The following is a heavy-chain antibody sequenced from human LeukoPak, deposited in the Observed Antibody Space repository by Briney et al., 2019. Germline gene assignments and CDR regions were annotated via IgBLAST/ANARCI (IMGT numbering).Heavy chain of an antibody. V-gene: IGHV4-34*01. D-gene: IGHD3-10*01. CDR1: GGSFSGYY. CDR3: ARERLLWSQGYFDY. CDR2: INHSGST. Sequence: SETLSLTCAVYGGSFSGYYWSWIRQPPGKGLEWIGEINHSGSTNYNPSLKSRVTISVDTSKTQFSLKLSSVTAADTAVYYCARERLLWSQGYFDYWGQGTLCTVSS. J-gene: IGHJ4*02.